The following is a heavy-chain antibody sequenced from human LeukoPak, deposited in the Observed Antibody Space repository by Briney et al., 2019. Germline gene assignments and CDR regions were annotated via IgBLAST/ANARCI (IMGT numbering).Heavy chain of an antibody. CDR2: IKQDGSDK. CDR1: GFTFTKYW. V-gene: IGHV3-7*01. D-gene: IGHD1-14*01. CDR3: AREVWGPEY. J-gene: IGHJ4*02. Sequence: RPGDSQRLSCAASGFTFTKYWMTWVRQAPGKGLEWVGNIKQDGSDKNYMDSVKGRFTISRDNTKNSVYLQMSSLRAEDTAVYYCAREVWGPEYWGQGTLVTVSS.